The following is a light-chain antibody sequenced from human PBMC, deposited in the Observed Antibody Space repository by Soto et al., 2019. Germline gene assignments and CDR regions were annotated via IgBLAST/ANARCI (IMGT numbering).Light chain of an antibody. Sequence: EMVLTQSPGTLSLSPGERATLSCTASRSVNSRYLAWYQQKPGQAPRLLIYGASSRATGIPDRFSGSGSGTDFTLTISRLEPEDFAVYYCHQYGYSPNTFGKGTELDSK. V-gene: IGKV3-20*01. CDR2: GAS. CDR1: RSVNSRY. CDR3: HQYGYSPNT. J-gene: IGKJ2*01.